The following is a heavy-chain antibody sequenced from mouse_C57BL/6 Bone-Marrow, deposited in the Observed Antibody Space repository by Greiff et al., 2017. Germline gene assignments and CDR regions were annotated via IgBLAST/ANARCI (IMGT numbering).Heavy chain of an antibody. CDR3: ATRNWDGDH. D-gene: IGHD4-1*01. Sequence: EVKLMESGGGLVQPGGSLKLSCAASGFTFSAYYMYWVRHTPVKRLEWVAYISNGGGSPYYPDTVKGRFTISRDNAKNTLYLQMSRLKAEHTAMYSCATRNWDGDHWGQGTALTVSS. CDR1: GFTFSAYY. CDR2: ISNGGGSP. V-gene: IGHV5-12*01. J-gene: IGHJ2*01.